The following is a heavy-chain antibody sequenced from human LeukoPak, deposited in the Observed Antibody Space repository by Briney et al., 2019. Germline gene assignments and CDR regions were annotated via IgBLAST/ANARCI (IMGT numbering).Heavy chain of an antibody. CDR3: AKALPDPYYFDY. CDR1: GFTFSSYA. Sequence: GGSLRLSCAASGFTFSSYAMSWVRQAPGKGLEWVSAIGGSGGSTYYADSVKGWFTISRDNSKNTLYLQMNSLRAEDTAVYYCAKALPDPYYFDYWGQGTLVTVSS. J-gene: IGHJ4*02. V-gene: IGHV3-23*01. CDR2: IGGSGGST.